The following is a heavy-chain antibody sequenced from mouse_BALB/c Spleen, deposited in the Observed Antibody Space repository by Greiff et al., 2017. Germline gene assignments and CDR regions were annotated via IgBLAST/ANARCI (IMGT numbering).Heavy chain of an antibody. CDR2: IWSGGST. Sequence: VQLQQSGPGLVQPSQSLSITCTVSGFSLTSYGVHWVRQSPGKGLEWLGVIWSGGSTAYNAAFISRLSISKDNSTSQVFFKMNSLQANDAAIYYCASPSWFAYWGQGTLVTVSA. J-gene: IGHJ3*01. CDR3: ASPSWFAY. CDR1: GFSLTSYG. V-gene: IGHV2-2*02.